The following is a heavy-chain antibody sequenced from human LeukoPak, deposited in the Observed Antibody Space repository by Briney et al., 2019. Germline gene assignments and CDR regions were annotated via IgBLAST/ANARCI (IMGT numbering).Heavy chain of an antibody. CDR1: GFTFSSYW. CDR3: ARVLVVVAATRSRPFDY. J-gene: IGHJ4*02. CDR2: IKQDGSEK. D-gene: IGHD2-15*01. V-gene: IGHV3-7*01. Sequence: GGSLRLSCAASGFTFSSYWMSWVRQAPGKGLEWVANIKQDGSEKYYVDSVKGRFTISRDNAKNSLYLQMNSLRAEDTAVYYCARVLVVVAATRSRPFDYWGQGTLVTVSS.